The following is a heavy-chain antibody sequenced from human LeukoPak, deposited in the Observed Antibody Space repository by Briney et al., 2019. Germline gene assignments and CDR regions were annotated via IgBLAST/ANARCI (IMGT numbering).Heavy chain of an antibody. J-gene: IGHJ3*02. D-gene: IGHD7-27*01. Sequence: SETLSLTCTVSGGSISSSSYYWGWIRQPPGKGLEWIGRIYTSGSTNYNPSLKSRVTMSVDTSKNQFSLKLSSVTAADTAVYYCARDPYWGLRPADAFDIWGQGTMVTVSS. V-gene: IGHV4-39*07. CDR3: ARDPYWGLRPADAFDI. CDR1: GGSISSSSYY. CDR2: IYTSGST.